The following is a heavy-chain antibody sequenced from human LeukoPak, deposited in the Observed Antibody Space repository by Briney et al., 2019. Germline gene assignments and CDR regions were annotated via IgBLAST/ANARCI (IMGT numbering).Heavy chain of an antibody. CDR3: AKIPTSEPVYSRYRDFDY. CDR1: GFTLSNFG. D-gene: IGHD6-13*01. Sequence: PGGSLRLSCAASGFTLSNFGMSWVRQPPGKGLEWVSAISGSGGSTYYADSVKGRFTISRDNSKNTLYLQMNSLRAEDTAVYYCAKIPTSEPVYSRYRDFDYWGQGTLVTVSS. V-gene: IGHV3-23*01. CDR2: ISGSGGST. J-gene: IGHJ4*02.